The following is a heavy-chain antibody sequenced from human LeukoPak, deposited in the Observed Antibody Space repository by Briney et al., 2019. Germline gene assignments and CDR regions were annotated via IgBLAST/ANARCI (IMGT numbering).Heavy chain of an antibody. CDR2: IYHSGST. CDR1: GGSISSSNW. Sequence: PSETLSLTCAVSGGSISSSNWWSWVRQPPGKGLEWIGEIYHSGSTNYNPSLKSRVTISVDKSKNQFSLKLSSVTAADTAVYYCASEAYYYDSSGDPHYYYMDVWGKGTTVTVSS. D-gene: IGHD3-22*01. J-gene: IGHJ6*03. V-gene: IGHV4-4*02. CDR3: ASEAYYYDSSGDPHYYYMDV.